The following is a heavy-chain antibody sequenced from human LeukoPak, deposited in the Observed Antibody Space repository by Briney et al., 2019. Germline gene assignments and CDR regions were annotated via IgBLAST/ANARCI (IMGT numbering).Heavy chain of an antibody. J-gene: IGHJ4*02. D-gene: IGHD2-2*01. Sequence: ASVKVSCKASGYTFTDYYLHLVRQVPGEGGEWMGWINPNSGGTNYAQKFQGRVTMTKNTSITTAYMELSTLRSDGTAVFFCARDPAQCNSAEIDFWGQGTLVTVSS. CDR3: ARDPAQCNSAEIDF. V-gene: IGHV1-2*02. CDR1: GYTFTDYY. CDR2: INPNSGGT.